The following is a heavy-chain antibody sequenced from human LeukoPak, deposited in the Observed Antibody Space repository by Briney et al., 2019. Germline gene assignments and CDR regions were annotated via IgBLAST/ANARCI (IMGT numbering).Heavy chain of an antibody. CDR2: ILSSGSS. CDR3: ARHTKRYRDGHKYEFDP. Sequence: SQTMSLTCTVSGGSISDYYWSWIRQPPGKGLEWIAYILSSGSSNYNPSLKSRVTISVDTSKNQFSLKLSSVTAADTAVYYCARHTKRYRDGHKYEFDPWGQGTLVTVSS. V-gene: IGHV4-59*08. CDR1: GGSISDYY. J-gene: IGHJ5*02. D-gene: IGHD5-24*01.